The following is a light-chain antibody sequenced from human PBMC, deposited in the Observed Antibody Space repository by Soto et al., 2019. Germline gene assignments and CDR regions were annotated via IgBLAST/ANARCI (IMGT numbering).Light chain of an antibody. CDR1: QSISSW. J-gene: IGKJ2*01. CDR2: KAS. V-gene: IGKV1-5*03. Sequence: DIQMTQSPSTLSASVGDRVTITCRASQSISSWLAWYQQKPGKAPKLLIYKASSLESGVPSRFSGSGSGTEFTLTISSLQPDDFATYYCQQYNSLHTFGQGIKLEIK. CDR3: QQYNSLHT.